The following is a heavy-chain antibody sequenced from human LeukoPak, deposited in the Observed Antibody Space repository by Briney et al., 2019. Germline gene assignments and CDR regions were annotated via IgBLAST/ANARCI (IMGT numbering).Heavy chain of an antibody. CDR1: GFTFSRYG. J-gene: IGHJ4*02. V-gene: IGHV3-30*02. CDR3: AKVPHSWGLFDS. Sequence: PGGSLRLSCAASGFTFSRYGLHWVRQAPCKGLEWVAFIRDDGSTRYYADSVKGRFTVSRNNSKNTLYLQMDSLRTEDTAVYYCAKVPHSWGLFDSWGQGTLVTVSS. CDR2: IRDDGSTR. D-gene: IGHD3-16*01.